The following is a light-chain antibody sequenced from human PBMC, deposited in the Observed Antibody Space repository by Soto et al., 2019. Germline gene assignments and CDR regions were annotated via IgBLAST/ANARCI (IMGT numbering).Light chain of an antibody. CDR2: GAS. CDR3: HQYGSLPRT. V-gene: IGKV3-20*01. CDR1: QSVSSTF. Sequence: EVVLTQSPGIVSLSPGERATLSCRASQSVSSTFFAWFQQKPGQAPRLLIYGASSRATCIPDRFSGSGSKTDFSLTISRLEPEDFAIYYCHQYGSLPRTFGQGTKVEFK. J-gene: IGKJ1*01.